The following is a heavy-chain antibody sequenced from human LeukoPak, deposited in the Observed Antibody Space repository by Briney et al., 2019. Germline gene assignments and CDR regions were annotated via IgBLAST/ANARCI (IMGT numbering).Heavy chain of an antibody. J-gene: IGHJ4*02. CDR2: VTWNGDNT. CDR1: GFTFDNYG. D-gene: IGHD3-9*01. Sequence: GGSLRLSCAASGFTFDNYGMNWVRQAPGKGLEWVSGVTWNGDNTGYADSVKGRFTISRDNSKNTLYLQMNSLRAEDTAVYYCARHQLRYFDWSPFDYWGQGTLVTVSS. V-gene: IGHV3-20*04. CDR3: ARHQLRYFDWSPFDY.